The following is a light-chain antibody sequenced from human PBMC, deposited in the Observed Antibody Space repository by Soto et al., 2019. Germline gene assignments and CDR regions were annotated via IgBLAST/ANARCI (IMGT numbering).Light chain of an antibody. Sequence: QSVLTQPASVSGSPGQSITISCTGATSGLITYNSVSWYQQYPGRAPKVIIYDVSHRPSEVSNRFAGSKSDNTASLTIAGLQPKDEADYYCSSYTTNHTYVFGTGTKVTVL. J-gene: IGLJ1*01. CDR1: TSGLITYNS. V-gene: IGLV2-14*01. CDR2: DVS. CDR3: SSYTTNHTYV.